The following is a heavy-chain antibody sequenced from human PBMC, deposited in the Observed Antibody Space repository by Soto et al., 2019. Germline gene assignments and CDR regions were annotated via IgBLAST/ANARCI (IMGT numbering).Heavy chain of an antibody. CDR3: ARSPGVKYYFDY. D-gene: IGHD3-3*01. Sequence: VQLVESGGGLVKPGGSLRLSCAASGFTFSDYYMSWIRQAPGKGLEWVSYISSSSSYTNYADSVKGRFTISRDNAKNSLYLQMNSLRAEDTAVYYCARSPGVKYYFDYWGQGTLVTVSS. J-gene: IGHJ4*02. CDR2: ISSSSSYT. CDR1: GFTFSDYY. V-gene: IGHV3-11*06.